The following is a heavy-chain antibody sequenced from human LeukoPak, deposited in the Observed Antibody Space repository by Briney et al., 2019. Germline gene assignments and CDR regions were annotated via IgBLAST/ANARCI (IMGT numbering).Heavy chain of an antibody. Sequence: GGSLRLSCAASGFTFSSYGTHWVRQAPGKGLEWVAVIWYGGSNKYYADSVKGRFTISRDNSKNTLYLQMNSLRAEDTAVYYCAKDSSSSSDYYYMDVWGKGTTVTVSS. CDR2: IWYGGSNK. CDR1: GFTFSSYG. D-gene: IGHD6-6*01. CDR3: AKDSSSSSDYYYMDV. J-gene: IGHJ6*03. V-gene: IGHV3-30*02.